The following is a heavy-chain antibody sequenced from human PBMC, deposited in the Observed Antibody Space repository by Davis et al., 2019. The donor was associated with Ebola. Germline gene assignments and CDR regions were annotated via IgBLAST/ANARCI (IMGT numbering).Heavy chain of an antibody. CDR3: TTTTLGYYSLDV. Sequence: GESLKISCAASGFSVSTKYMNWVRQAPGKGLQWVSIMYSGGTTYYADSVKGRFTISRDSSKNTVYLQMNSLRAEDTAVYYCTTTTLGYYSLDVWGQGTSVTVPS. CDR2: MYSGGTT. D-gene: IGHD1-1*01. J-gene: IGHJ6*02. V-gene: IGHV3-53*01. CDR1: GFSVSTKY.